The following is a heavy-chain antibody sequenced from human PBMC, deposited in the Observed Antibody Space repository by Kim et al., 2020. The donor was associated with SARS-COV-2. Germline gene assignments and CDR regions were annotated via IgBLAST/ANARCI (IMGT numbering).Heavy chain of an antibody. CDR2: IIPIFGTA. CDR1: GGTFSSYA. Sequence: SVKVSCKASGGTFSSYAISWVRQAPGQGLEWMGGIIPIFGTANYAQKFQGRVTITADESTSTAYMELSSLRSEDTAVYYCASLRSGYDYHVREYYGMDVWGQGTTVTVSS. V-gene: IGHV1-69*13. CDR3: ASLRSGYDYHVREYYGMDV. J-gene: IGHJ6*02. D-gene: IGHD5-12*01.